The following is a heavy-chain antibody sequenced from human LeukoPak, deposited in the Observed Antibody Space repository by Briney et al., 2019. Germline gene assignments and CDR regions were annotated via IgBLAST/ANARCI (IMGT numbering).Heavy chain of an antibody. D-gene: IGHD6-19*01. J-gene: IGHJ6*02. V-gene: IGHV4-39*01. CDR2: IYYSGST. CDR3: ARIPYSSGWHDSMDV. Sequence: SETLSLTCTVSGGSISSSSYYGGWIRQPPGKGLEWIGSIYYSGSTYYNPSLKSRVTISVDTSKNQFSLKLSSVTAADTAVYYCARIPYSSGWHDSMDVWGQGTTVTVSS. CDR1: GGSISSSSYY.